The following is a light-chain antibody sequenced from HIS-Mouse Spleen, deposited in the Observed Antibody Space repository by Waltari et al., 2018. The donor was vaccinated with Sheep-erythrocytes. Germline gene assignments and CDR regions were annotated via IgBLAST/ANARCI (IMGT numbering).Light chain of an antibody. Sequence: AIRMTQSPSPFSASTGDRVTTTCRASQGISSYLAWYQQKPGKAPKLLIYAASTLQSGVLSRFSGSGSGTDFTLTISCLQSEDFATYYCQQYYSYPPTFGQGTKVEIK. V-gene: IGKV1-8*01. J-gene: IGKJ1*01. CDR2: AAS. CDR3: QQYYSYPPT. CDR1: QGISSY.